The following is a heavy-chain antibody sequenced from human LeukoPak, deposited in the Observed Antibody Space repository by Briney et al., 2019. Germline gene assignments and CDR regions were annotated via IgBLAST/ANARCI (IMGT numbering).Heavy chain of an antibody. V-gene: IGHV3-7*01. D-gene: IGHD3-16*02. CDR3: ARAEGDSYDYVWGSYRLGNWFDP. J-gene: IGHJ5*02. CDR2: IKQDGSEK. Sequence: GGSLRLSCAASGFTFSSYAMSWVRQAPGKGLEWVANIKQDGSEKYYVDSVKGRFTISRDNAKNSLYLQMNSLRAEDTAVYYCARAEGDSYDYVWGSYRLGNWFDPWGQGTLVTVSS. CDR1: GFTFSSYA.